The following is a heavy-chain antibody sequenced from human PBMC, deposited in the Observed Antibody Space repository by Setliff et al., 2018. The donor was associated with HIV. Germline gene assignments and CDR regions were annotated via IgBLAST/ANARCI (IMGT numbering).Heavy chain of an antibody. CDR2: INPNGDQT. J-gene: IGHJ6*03. V-gene: IGHV1-2*06. CDR3: ARDPRQWLGGIYGNYYMDV. CDR1: GYTFTGFY. Sequence: GASVKVSCKTSGYTFTGFYINWVRQAPGKGLEWMGRINPNGDQTRPARKFQGRVTMATETSITTAYMELTNLRSDDTAVYYCARDPRQWLGGIYGNYYMDVWGKGTTVTVSS. D-gene: IGHD6-19*01.